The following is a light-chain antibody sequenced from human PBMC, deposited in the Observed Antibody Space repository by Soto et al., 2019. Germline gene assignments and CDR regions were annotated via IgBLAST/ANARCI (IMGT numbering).Light chain of an antibody. Sequence: DIQMTRSPASLSVSVGDRVTITCRASQSINNYLNWYQQKPGQAPKLLMRSASTLERGVPSRFSGSGSRTDFTLTITNLQPDDFATYYCQQSLSMPLTFGHGTRLDIK. J-gene: IGKJ5*01. CDR1: QSINNY. V-gene: IGKV1-39*01. CDR2: SAS. CDR3: QQSLSMPLT.